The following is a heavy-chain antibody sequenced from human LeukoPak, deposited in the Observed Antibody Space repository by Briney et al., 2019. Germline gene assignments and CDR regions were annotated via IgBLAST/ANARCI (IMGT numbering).Heavy chain of an antibody. V-gene: IGHV4-34*01. CDR2: INHSGST. CDR3: ARGPLSYYYMDV. Sequence: SETLSLTCAVYGGSFSGYYWSWIRQPPGKGLEWIGEINHSGSTNYNPSLKSRVTISVDTSKNQFSLKLSSVTAADTAVYYCARGPLSYYYMDVWGKGTTVTVSS. CDR1: GGSFSGYY. J-gene: IGHJ6*03.